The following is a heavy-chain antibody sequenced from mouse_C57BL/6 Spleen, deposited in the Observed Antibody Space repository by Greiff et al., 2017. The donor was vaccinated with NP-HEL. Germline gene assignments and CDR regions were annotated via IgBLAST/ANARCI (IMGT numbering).Heavy chain of an antibody. CDR2: ISSGGDYI. CDR1: GFTFSSYA. CDR3: TRDATVVAPRNYFDY. Sequence: EVNVVESGEGLVKPGGSLKLSCAASGFTFSSYAMSWVRQTPEKRLEWVAYISSGGDYIYYADTVKGRFTISRDNARNTLYLQMSSLKSEDTAMYYCTRDATVVAPRNYFDYWGQGTTLTVSS. D-gene: IGHD1-1*01. J-gene: IGHJ2*01. V-gene: IGHV5-9-1*02.